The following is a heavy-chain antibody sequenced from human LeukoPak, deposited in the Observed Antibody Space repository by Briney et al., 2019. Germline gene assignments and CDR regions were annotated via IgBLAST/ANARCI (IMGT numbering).Heavy chain of an antibody. D-gene: IGHD4-23*01. CDR3: ARDGTYGGDFYYFYMDV. CDR2: ISVYGGYS. CDR1: GYPFTTYG. J-gene: IGHJ6*03. Sequence: ASVKVSCKASGYPFTTYGITWIRQAPGQGLEWMGWISVYGGYSTYAQNLQGRVTMTTDTSTTTAYMELRSLRSDDTAVYYCARDGTYGGDFYYFYMDVWGKGTTVTVSS. V-gene: IGHV1-18*01.